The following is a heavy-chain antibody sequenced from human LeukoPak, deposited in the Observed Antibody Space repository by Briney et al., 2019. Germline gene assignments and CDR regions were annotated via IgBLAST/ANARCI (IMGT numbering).Heavy chain of an antibody. CDR3: ARVAAAPERRLYYYYYMDV. Sequence: SETLSLTCTVSGDSIISSSYYRGWIRQPPGKGLEWIGSIYYSGTTYYNPSLKSRVTISVDTSKIQFSLRLTSVTAADTAVYYCARVAAAPERRLYYYYYMDVWGKGTTVTVPS. J-gene: IGHJ6*03. D-gene: IGHD6-13*01. CDR1: GDSIISSSYY. CDR2: IYYSGTT. V-gene: IGHV4-39*01.